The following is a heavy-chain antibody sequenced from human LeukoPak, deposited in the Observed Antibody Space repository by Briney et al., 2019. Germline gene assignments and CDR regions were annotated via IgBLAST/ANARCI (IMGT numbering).Heavy chain of an antibody. J-gene: IGHJ4*02. CDR1: GYTFTSYG. D-gene: IGHD4-17*01. CDR3: ARDLRTYGAQEFGY. V-gene: IGHV1-18*01. CDR2: ISAYNGNT. Sequence: ASVKVSCKASGYTFTSYGISWVRQAPGQGLEWMGWISAYNGNTNYAQKLQGRVTMTTDTSTSTAYMELRSLRSDDTAVYYCARDLRTYGAQEFGYWGQGTLVTVSS.